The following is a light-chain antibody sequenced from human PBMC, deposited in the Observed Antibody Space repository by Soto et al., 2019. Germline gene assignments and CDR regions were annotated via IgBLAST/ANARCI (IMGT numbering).Light chain of an antibody. CDR3: SSYAGNNIHYV. CDR1: STDVGGYNY. J-gene: IGLJ1*01. Sequence: QSVLTQPPSASGSAGQSVTVSCTGTSTDVGGYNYVSWYQQHPGKAPKLMIYEVSKRPSGVPDRFSGSKSGNTASLTVSGLQAEGEADYYCSSYAGNNIHYVFGTGTKATVL. CDR2: EVS. V-gene: IGLV2-8*01.